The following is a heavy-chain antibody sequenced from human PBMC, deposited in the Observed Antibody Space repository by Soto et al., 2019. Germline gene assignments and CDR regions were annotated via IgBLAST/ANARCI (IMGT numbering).Heavy chain of an antibody. D-gene: IGHD3-22*01. CDR3: ARGPRISDYYDSSGYYGLLDY. CDR2: IIPIFGTA. CDR1: GGTFSSYA. Sequence: SVKVSCKASGGTFSSYAISWVRQAPGQGLEWMGGIIPIFGTANYAQKFQGRVTITADKSTSTAYMELSSLRSEDTAVYYCARGPRISDYYDSSGYYGLLDYWGQGTLVTVSS. V-gene: IGHV1-69*06. J-gene: IGHJ4*02.